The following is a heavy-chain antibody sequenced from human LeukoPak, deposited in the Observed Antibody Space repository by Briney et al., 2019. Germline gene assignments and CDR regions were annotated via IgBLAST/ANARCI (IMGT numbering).Heavy chain of an antibody. J-gene: IGHJ4*02. D-gene: IGHD3-3*01. CDR3: AKDSYYDFWSGYVFDY. V-gene: IGHV3-64*01. CDR2: ISSNGGST. Sequence: GGSLRLSCAASGFTFSSYAMHWVRQAPGKGLEYVPAISSNGGSTYYANSVKGRFTISRDNSKNTLYLQMGSLRAEDTAVYYCAKDSYYDFWSGYVFDYWGQGTLVTVSS. CDR1: GFTFSSYA.